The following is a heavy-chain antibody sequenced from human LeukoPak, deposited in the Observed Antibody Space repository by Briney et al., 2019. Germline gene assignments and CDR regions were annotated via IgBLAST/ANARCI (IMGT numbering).Heavy chain of an antibody. CDR2: IYYSGST. CDR1: GGSISSGGYY. D-gene: IGHD3-3*01. Sequence: PSETLSLTCTVSGGSISSGGYYWSWIRQHPGKGLEWIGYIYYSGSTYYNPSLKSRVTISVDTSKNQFSLKLSSVTAADTAAYYCARSVYYDFWSGLRSEYYFDYWGQGTLVTVSS. CDR3: ARSVYYDFWSGLRSEYYFDY. J-gene: IGHJ4*02. V-gene: IGHV4-31*03.